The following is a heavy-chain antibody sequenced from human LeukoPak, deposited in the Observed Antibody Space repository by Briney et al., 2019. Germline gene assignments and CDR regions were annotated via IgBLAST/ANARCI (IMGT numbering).Heavy chain of an antibody. V-gene: IGHV3-73*01. D-gene: IGHD1-7*01. Sequence: GGSLRLSCLASGFSFGGSALHWVRRASGKGLEWVGRIRSGANNYVTAYAASVKGRFTISRDDSKNTAYLQMNSLKTEDTAVYYCTIGTTNSWGQGTLVTVSS. CDR3: TIGTTNS. J-gene: IGHJ4*02. CDR1: GFSFGGSA. CDR2: IRSGANNYVT.